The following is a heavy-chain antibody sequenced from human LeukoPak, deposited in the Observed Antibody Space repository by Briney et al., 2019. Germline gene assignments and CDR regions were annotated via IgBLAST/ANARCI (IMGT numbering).Heavy chain of an antibody. CDR3: VFGVALRAQNDAFDI. V-gene: IGHV4-4*07. D-gene: IGHD3-3*01. CDR2: IYTSGST. CDR1: GGSISSYY. J-gene: IGHJ3*02. Sequence: PSETLSLTCTVSGGSISSYYWSWIRQPAGKGLEWIGRIYTSGSTNYNPSLKSRVTMSVDTSKNQFSLKLSSVIAADTAVYYCVFGVALRAQNDAFDIWGQGTMVTVSS.